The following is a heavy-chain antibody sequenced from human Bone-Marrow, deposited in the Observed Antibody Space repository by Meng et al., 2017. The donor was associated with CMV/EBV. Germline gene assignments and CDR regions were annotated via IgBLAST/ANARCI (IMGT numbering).Heavy chain of an antibody. CDR3: ARESLAARPQYSCDY. CDR1: GYTFTGYY. J-gene: IGHJ4*02. D-gene: IGHD6-6*01. V-gene: IGHV1-2*02. CDR2: INPNSGGT. Sequence: ASVKVSCKASGYTFTGYYMHWVRQAPGQGLEWMGWINPNSGGTNYAQKFQGRVTMTRDTPISTAYMELSRLRSDDTAVYYCARESLAARPQYSCDYWGQGKLVNVAS.